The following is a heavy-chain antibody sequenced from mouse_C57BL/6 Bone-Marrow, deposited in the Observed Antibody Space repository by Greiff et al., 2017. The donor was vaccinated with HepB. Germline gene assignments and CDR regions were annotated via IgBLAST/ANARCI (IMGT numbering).Heavy chain of an antibody. D-gene: IGHD1-1*01. CDR2: IWSGGST. Sequence: QVQLQQSGPGLVQPSQSLSITCTVSGFSLTSYGVHWVRQSPGKGLEWLGVIWSGGSTDYNAAFISRLSISKDNSKSQVFFKMTSLQADDTAIYYCARKDYYGSWYFDVWGTGTTVTVSS. CDR1: GFSLTSYG. V-gene: IGHV2-2*01. J-gene: IGHJ1*03. CDR3: ARKDYYGSWYFDV.